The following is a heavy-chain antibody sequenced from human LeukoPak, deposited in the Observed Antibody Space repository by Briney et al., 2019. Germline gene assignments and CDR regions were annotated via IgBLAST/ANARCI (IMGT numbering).Heavy chain of an antibody. V-gene: IGHV3-30*02. J-gene: IGHJ6*03. CDR1: GFPFSSYG. Sequence: GGSLRLSCAASGFPFSSYGMYWVRQTPDKGLQWVAYLRKDATYSNYADSVRGRFTISRDNSKNTLDLQMSSLRVEDTAVYYCARGRFVGGVSDSYMDVWGTGTTVTVSS. CDR2: LRKDATYS. D-gene: IGHD2-15*01. CDR3: ARGRFVGGVSDSYMDV.